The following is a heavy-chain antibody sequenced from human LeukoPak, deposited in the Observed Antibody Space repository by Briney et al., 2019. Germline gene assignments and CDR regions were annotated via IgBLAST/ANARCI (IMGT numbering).Heavy chain of an antibody. J-gene: IGHJ4*02. CDR1: GGSISSYY. Sequence: SETLSLTCTVSGGSISSYYWSWIRQSPGKGLEWIGYIYYSGSTNYNPSLKSRVTISVDTSKNQFSLKLSSVTAADTAVYYCARASGSYFKGRFDYWGQGTLVTVSS. CDR2: IYYSGST. V-gene: IGHV4-59*01. CDR3: ARASGSYFKGRFDY. D-gene: IGHD1-26*01.